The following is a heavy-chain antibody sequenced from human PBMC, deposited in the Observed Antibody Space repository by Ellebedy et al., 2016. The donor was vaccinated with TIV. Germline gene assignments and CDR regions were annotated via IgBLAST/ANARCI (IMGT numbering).Heavy chain of an antibody. D-gene: IGHD1-26*01. CDR3: AIGQSGGSFVGGRVNWFDP. J-gene: IGHJ5*02. Sequence: AASVKVSCKASGYTFTSYGISWVRQAPGQGLEWMGWISAYNGNTNYAQKLQGRVTMTEDTSTDTAYLELSSLTSEDTAVYYCAIGQSGGSFVGGRVNWFDPWGQGTLVSVSS. V-gene: IGHV1-18*04. CDR2: ISAYNGNT. CDR1: GYTFTSYG.